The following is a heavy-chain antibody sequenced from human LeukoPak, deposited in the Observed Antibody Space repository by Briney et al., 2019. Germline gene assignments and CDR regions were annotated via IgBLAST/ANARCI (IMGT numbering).Heavy chain of an antibody. Sequence: PSETLSLTCAVYGGSFSGYYWSWIRQPPGKGLEWIGEINHSGSTNYNPSLKSRVTISVDTSKNQFSLKLSSVTAADTAVYYCARGLSGSSSSWYVGYNWFDPWGQGTLVTVHS. V-gene: IGHV4-34*01. CDR1: GGSFSGYY. D-gene: IGHD6-13*01. J-gene: IGHJ5*02. CDR3: ARGLSGSSSSWYVGYNWFDP. CDR2: INHSGST.